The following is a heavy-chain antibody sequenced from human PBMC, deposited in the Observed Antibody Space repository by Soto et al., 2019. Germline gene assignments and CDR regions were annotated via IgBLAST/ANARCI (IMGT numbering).Heavy chain of an antibody. Sequence: EVQLVESGGGLVKPGGSLRLSCAASGFTFSSYSMNWVRQAPGKGLEWVSSISSSSSYIYYADSVKGRFTISRDNPKKSLYLQMNSVRAEDTAVYYCASLPYYDILTGYCTHLIVYGMDVWGQGTTVTVSS. V-gene: IGHV3-21*01. CDR3: ASLPYYDILTGYCTHLIVYGMDV. CDR2: ISSSSSYI. J-gene: IGHJ6*02. CDR1: GFTFSSYS. D-gene: IGHD3-9*01.